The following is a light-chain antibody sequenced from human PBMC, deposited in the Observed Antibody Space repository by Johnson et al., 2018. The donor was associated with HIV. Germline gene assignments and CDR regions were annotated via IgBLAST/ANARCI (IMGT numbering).Light chain of an antibody. CDR2: DNN. Sequence: QSVLTQPPSVSAAPGQKVTISCSGSSSNIGNNYVSWYQQLPGTAPKLLIYDNNKRPSGIPDRFSGSKSGTSATLGTTGLQTGDEADYYCGTWDSSLSGGEGFGFAMGTKVTVL. CDR3: GTWDSSLSGGEGFG. CDR1: SSNIGNNY. J-gene: IGLJ1*01. V-gene: IGLV1-51*01.